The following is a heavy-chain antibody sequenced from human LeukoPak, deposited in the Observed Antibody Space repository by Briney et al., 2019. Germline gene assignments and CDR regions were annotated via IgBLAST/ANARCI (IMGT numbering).Heavy chain of an antibody. V-gene: IGHV3-23*01. CDR1: GFTFSSYA. CDR2: ISGSGGST. D-gene: IGHD2-2*01. Sequence: GGSLRLSCAASGFTFSSYAMSWVRQAPGKGLEWVSAISGSGGSTYYADSVKGRFTISRDNSKNTLYLQMNSLRAEDTAVYYCAKALRYCSSSSCYRYFDLWGRGTLVTVSS. CDR3: AKALRYCSSSSCYRYFDL. J-gene: IGHJ2*01.